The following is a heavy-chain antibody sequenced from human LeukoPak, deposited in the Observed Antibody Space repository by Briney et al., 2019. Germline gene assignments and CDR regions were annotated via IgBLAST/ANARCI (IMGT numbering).Heavy chain of an antibody. Sequence: SETLSLTCTVSGGSISSYYWSWIRQPPGKGLEWIGYIYYSGSTNYNPSPKSRVTISVDTPKNQFSLKLSSVTAADTAVYYCARRPTDTRYGMDVWGQGTTVTVSS. CDR3: ARRPTDTRYGMDV. CDR2: IYYSGST. CDR1: GGSISSYY. V-gene: IGHV4-59*08. D-gene: IGHD1-14*01. J-gene: IGHJ6*02.